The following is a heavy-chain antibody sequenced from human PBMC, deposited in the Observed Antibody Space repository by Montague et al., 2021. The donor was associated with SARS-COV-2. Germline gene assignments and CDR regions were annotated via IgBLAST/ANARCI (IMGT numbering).Heavy chain of an antibody. CDR3: ARARAVVPTTRNWFDP. V-gene: IGHV4-31*03. D-gene: IGHD2-2*01. Sequence: TLSLTCTVSGGSISSGGYYWSWIRQHPGKGLEWIGYIYYSGSTYYNPSLKSRLTISVDTSKNRFSLKLSSVTAADTAMYYCARARAVVPTTRNWFDPWGQRTLVTVSS. J-gene: IGHJ5*02. CDR2: IYYSGST. CDR1: GGSISSGGYY.